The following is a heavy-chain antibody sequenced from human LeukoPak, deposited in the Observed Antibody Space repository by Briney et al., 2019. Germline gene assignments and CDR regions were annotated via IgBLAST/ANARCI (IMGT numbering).Heavy chain of an antibody. CDR3: ARRDYVWGSYRPFDY. J-gene: IGHJ4*02. V-gene: IGHV4-34*01. CDR2: INHSGST. D-gene: IGHD3-16*02. CDR1: GGSFSGYY. Sequence: PSETLSLTCAVYGGSFSGYYWSWIRQPPGKGLEWIGEINHSGSTNYNPSLKSRVTISVDTSENQFSLKLSSVTAADTAVYYCARRDYVWGSYRPFDYWGQGTLVTVSS.